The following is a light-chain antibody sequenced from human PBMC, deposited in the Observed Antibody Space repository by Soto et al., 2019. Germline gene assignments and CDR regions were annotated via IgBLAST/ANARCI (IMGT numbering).Light chain of an antibody. J-gene: IGLJ2*01. V-gene: IGLV4-69*01. Sequence: QLVLTQSPSASTSLGASVKLTCTLSSGHSSYAIAWHQKQPGKGPRYLMDLNNDGSHTKGDGIPDRFSGSSSGADRYLIISNLQSDDEADYYCQTWGTGFQFFGGGTKLTVL. CDR1: SGHSSYA. CDR3: QTWGTGFQF. CDR2: LNNDGSH.